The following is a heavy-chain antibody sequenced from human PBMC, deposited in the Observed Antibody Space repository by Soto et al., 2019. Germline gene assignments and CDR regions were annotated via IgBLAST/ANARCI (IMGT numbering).Heavy chain of an antibody. J-gene: IGHJ4*02. CDR1: GFTFSSYG. V-gene: IGHV3-30*18. CDR2: ISYDGSNK. D-gene: IGHD1-26*01. Sequence: QVQLVESGGGVVQPRRSLRLSCAASGFTFSSYGMHWVRQAPGKGLEWVAVISYDGSNKYYADSVKRRFTISRDNSKNTLYLQLKSLIAEDAAVYYCAKVSRSIVGARTAPDYWGQGTLVTVSS. CDR3: AKVSRSIVGARTAPDY.